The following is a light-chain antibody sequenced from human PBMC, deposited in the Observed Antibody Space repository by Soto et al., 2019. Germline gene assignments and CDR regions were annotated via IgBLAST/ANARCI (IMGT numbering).Light chain of an antibody. V-gene: IGKV1-27*01. CDR3: QKYNSALQT. J-gene: IGKJ1*01. CDR1: QDIDQF. Sequence: DIQMTQSPSSLSASVGDRVTITCQASQDIDQFLNWFQQKPGKAPKLLIYDASTLQSGVPSRFSGSGSGTDFTLTISSLQPEDVATYYCQKYNSALQTFGQGTTVDIK. CDR2: DAS.